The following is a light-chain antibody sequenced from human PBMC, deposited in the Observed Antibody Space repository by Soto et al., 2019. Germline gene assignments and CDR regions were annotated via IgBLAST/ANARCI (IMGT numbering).Light chain of an antibody. CDR1: SSDVGGYNF. CDR3: SAWDDSLKAWV. CDR2: DVS. V-gene: IGLV2-11*01. J-gene: IGLJ3*02. Sequence: QSALTQPRSVSGSPGQSVTISCTGTSSDVGGYNFVSWYQQHPGKAPKLIIYDVSKRPSGVPDRFSGSKSGTSASLAISGLQSDDEADYYCSAWDDSLKAWVFGGGTKLTVL.